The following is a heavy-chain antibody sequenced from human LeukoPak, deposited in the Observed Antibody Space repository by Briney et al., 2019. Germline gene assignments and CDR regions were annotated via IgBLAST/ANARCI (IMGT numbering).Heavy chain of an antibody. V-gene: IGHV3-21*01. CDR1: GFTFSSYS. Sequence: GGSLRLSCAAPGFTFSSYSMNWVRQAPGKGLEWVSSISSSSNYIYYADSVKGRFTISRDNAKNSLYLQMNSLRAEDTAVYYCARVGRFVVRGEGDYWGQGTLVTVSS. CDR2: ISSSSNYI. D-gene: IGHD3-10*01. CDR3: ARVGRFVVRGEGDY. J-gene: IGHJ4*02.